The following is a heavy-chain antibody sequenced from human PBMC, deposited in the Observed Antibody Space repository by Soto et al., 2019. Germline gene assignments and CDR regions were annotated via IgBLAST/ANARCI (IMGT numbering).Heavy chain of an antibody. J-gene: IGHJ4*02. Sequence: PSETLSLTCAVYGGSFSGYYWSWIRQPPGKGLEWIGEINHSGSTNYNPSLKSRVTISVDTSKNKFSLKLSSATAAETAVYYCARRHLDYWGQGTMVSVS. V-gene: IGHV4-34*01. CDR2: INHSGST. CDR3: ARRHLDY. CDR1: GGSFSGYY.